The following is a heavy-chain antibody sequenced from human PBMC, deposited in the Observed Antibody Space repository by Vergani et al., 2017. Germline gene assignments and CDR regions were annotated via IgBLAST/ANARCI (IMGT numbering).Heavy chain of an antibody. CDR2: IYYSGST. D-gene: IGHD5-18*01. V-gene: IGHV4-59*01. Sequence: QVQLQESGPGLVQPSETLSLTCTVSGGSISSYYWSWIRQPPGKGLEWIGYIYYSGSTNYNPSLKSRVTISVDTSKNQFSLKLSSVTAADTAVYYCARGLVVVDTANWFDPWGQGTLVTVSS. CDR3: ARGLVVVDTANWFDP. J-gene: IGHJ5*02. CDR1: GGSISSYY.